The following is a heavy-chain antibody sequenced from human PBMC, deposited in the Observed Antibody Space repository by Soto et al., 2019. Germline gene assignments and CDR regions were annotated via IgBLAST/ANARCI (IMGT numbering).Heavy chain of an antibody. CDR2: IYWNDNT. J-gene: IGHJ4*02. D-gene: IGHD6-13*01. CDR1: GFSLSTSGVG. V-gene: IGHV2-5*01. Sequence: QITLKESGPTLVKPTQTLTLTCTFSGFSLSTSGVGVGWIRQSPGKALEWLALIYWNDNTLFSASLKNRLTSTKDTSKNQEVLILTNMDPVDTGTYYCVYRPGSRFGHFDYWGQGSLVIVSS. CDR3: VYRPGSRFGHFDY.